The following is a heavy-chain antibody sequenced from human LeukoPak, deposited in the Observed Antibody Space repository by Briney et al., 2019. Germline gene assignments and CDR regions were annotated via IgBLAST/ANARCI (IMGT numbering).Heavy chain of an antibody. Sequence: SETLSLTCTASGGSISRSTYYWGWIRQPPGKWLEWVGSIYYSGSTYYHPSRKRRVTISVDTSKNQFSLKLSSVTAADTAVYYCARHPTTSWFDYWGQGTLVTVSS. CDR1: GGSISRSTYY. D-gene: IGHD2-2*01. CDR3: ARHPTTSWFDY. V-gene: IGHV4-39*01. J-gene: IGHJ4*02. CDR2: IYYSGST.